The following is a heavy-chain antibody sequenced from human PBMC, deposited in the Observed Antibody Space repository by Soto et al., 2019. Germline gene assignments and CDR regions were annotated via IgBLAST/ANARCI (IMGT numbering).Heavy chain of an antibody. CDR3: ARLSCSSSTCDSWFDP. CDR1: GYTFTTFW. CDR2: IDPRDSYT. J-gene: IGHJ5*02. D-gene: IGHD2-2*01. V-gene: IGHV5-10-1*01. Sequence: PVESLNISCTVFGYTFTTFWISWVLQMPGRGLEWMGRIDPRDSYTNYSPSFQGHVTISVDKSISTAYLQWGSLKASDTAMYYCARLSCSSSTCDSWFDPWGQGTLVTVSS.